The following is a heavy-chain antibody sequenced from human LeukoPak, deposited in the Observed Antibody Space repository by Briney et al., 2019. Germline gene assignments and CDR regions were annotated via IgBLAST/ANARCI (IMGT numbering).Heavy chain of an antibody. Sequence: PGGSLRLSCAASGFTFSSYAMSWVRQAPGKGLEWVSAISGSGGSTYYADSVKGRFAISRDNSKNTLYLQMNSLRAEDTAVYYCAKDRTYDSYIVVVPAALDYWGQGTLVTVSS. V-gene: IGHV3-23*01. CDR2: ISGSGGST. J-gene: IGHJ4*02. D-gene: IGHD2-2*01. CDR1: GFTFSSYA. CDR3: AKDRTYDSYIVVVPAALDY.